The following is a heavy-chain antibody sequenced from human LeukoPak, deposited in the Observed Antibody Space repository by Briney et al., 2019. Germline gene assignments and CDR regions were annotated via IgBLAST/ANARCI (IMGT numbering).Heavy chain of an antibody. D-gene: IGHD4-17*01. V-gene: IGHV3-48*01. Sequence: GGSLRLSCAASGFTFSSYSMNWVRQAPGKGLEWVSYISSSSSTIYYADSVKGRLTISRDDAKNSLYLQMNSLRAEDTAVYYCARDTTVTSDYWGQGTLVTVSS. J-gene: IGHJ4*02. CDR3: ARDTTVTSDY. CDR1: GFTFSSYS. CDR2: ISSSSSTI.